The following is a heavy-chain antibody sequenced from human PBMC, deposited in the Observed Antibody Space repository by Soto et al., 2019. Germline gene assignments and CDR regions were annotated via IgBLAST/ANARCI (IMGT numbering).Heavy chain of an antibody. D-gene: IGHD1-26*01. V-gene: IGHV3-30*18. J-gene: IGHJ4*02. CDR2: ISYDGSNT. CDR3: AKEGGLSGSYYISSSYYFDY. Sequence: QVQLVESGGGVVQPGRSLRLSCVASGFTFSSYGMHWVRQAPGKGLEWVAIISYDGSNTYYADSVKGRFTISRDNSKNTLYLQIDSLRAEDTSVYYCAKEGGLSGSYYISSSYYFDYWGQGTLVTVSS. CDR1: GFTFSSYG.